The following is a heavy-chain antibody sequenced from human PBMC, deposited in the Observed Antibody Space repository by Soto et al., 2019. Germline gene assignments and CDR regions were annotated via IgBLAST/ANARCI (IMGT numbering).Heavy chain of an antibody. V-gene: IGHV1-8*01. J-gene: IGHJ6*02. CDR2: MNPNSGNT. CDR1: GYTFTSYD. CDR3: ARAPSYYDFWSGYLAYYYGMDV. D-gene: IGHD3-3*01. Sequence: QVQLVQSGAEVKKPGASVKVSCKASGYTFTSYDINWVRQATGQGLEWMGWMNPNSGNTGYAQKFQGRVTMTRNTHIRTAYIEPSSLRSEDTAVYYCARAPSYYDFWSGYLAYYYGMDVWGQGTTVTVSS.